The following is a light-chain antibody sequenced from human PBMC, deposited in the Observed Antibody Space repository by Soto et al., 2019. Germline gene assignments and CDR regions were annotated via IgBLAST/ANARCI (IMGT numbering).Light chain of an antibody. CDR3: ATWDDSLSDVV. CDR2: SND. V-gene: IGLV1-47*02. CDR1: SSNIETND. Sequence: QSVLTQPPSASGTPGQRVTISCSGSSSNIETNDIYWHQQLPASAPKLLIYSNDQRPSVVPDRFSAYKSGTSASLAIRGLRDEDEDEYFCATWDDSLSDVVFGGGTKVTVL. J-gene: IGLJ2*01.